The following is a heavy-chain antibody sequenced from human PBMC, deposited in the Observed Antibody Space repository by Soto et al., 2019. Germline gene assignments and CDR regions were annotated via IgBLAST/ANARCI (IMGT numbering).Heavy chain of an antibody. CDR1: GYTFTSYA. D-gene: IGHD3-22*01. J-gene: IGHJ4*02. CDR3: ARDIFGYYYDSSGYYYDY. Sequence: ASVKVSCKASGYTFTSYAMHWVRQAPGQRLEWMGWINAGNGNTKYSQKFQGRVTITRDTSASTAYMELSSLRSEDTAVYYCARDIFGYYYDSSGYYYDYWGQGTLVTVYS. CDR2: INAGNGNT. V-gene: IGHV1-3*01.